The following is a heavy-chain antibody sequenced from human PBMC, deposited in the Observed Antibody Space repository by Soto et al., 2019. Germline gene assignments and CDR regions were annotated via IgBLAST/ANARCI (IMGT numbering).Heavy chain of an antibody. CDR3: AIIKGIAVDGTDLYYYHGMPV. CDR1: GGAVSSTDW. J-gene: IGHJ6*02. Sequence: AXESLAPTWAVSGGAVSSTDWWSWVRHPPGKGREWIGEIYHSGSTNYNPSLKSRVTISVDKSKNQFSLKLSSATAADTAVYYCAIIKGIAVDGTDLYYYHGMPVWGQGTTVTGS. V-gene: IGHV4-4*02. CDR2: IYHSGST. D-gene: IGHD6-19*01.